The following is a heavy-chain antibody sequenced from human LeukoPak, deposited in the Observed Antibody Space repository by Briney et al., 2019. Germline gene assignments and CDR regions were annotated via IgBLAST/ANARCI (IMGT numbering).Heavy chain of an antibody. D-gene: IGHD3-22*01. J-gene: IGHJ4*02. CDR1: GYTFTGYY. Sequence: ASVKVSCKASGYTFTGYYIHWVRQAPGQGLEWMGRINPNSGGTNYAQKFQGRVTMTRDTSISTAYMELSRLRSDDTAVYYCARLYYDSSGYYSDYWGQGTLVTVSS. CDR3: ARLYYDSSGYYSDY. CDR2: INPNSGGT. V-gene: IGHV1-2*06.